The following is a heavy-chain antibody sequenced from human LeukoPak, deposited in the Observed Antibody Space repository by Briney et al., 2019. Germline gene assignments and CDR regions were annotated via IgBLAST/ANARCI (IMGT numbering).Heavy chain of an antibody. CDR1: GFTFSSYA. D-gene: IGHD2-2*01. Sequence: PGGSLRLSCAASGFTFSSYAMHWVRQAPGKGLEWVAVISYDGSNKYYADSVKGRFTISRDNSKNTPYLQMNSLRAEDTAVYYCARDRCSSTSCFLNGGYYFDYWGQGTLVTVSS. J-gene: IGHJ4*02. CDR2: ISYDGSNK. V-gene: IGHV3-30-3*01. CDR3: ARDRCSSTSCFLNGGYYFDY.